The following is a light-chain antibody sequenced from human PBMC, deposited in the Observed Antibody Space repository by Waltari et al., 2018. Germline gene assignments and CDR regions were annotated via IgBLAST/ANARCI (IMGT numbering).Light chain of an antibody. CDR3: QQHDNLPSFT. CDR1: EDIRTY. Sequence: DIQMTQSPSSLSASVGDRVTITCQASEDIRTYLNWYQQKPGKAPKHLIYDASNLETGVPSRFSGSGSGTDFTLTISSLQPEDLATYYCQQHDNLPSFTFGGGTKVEI. V-gene: IGKV1-33*01. J-gene: IGKJ4*01. CDR2: DAS.